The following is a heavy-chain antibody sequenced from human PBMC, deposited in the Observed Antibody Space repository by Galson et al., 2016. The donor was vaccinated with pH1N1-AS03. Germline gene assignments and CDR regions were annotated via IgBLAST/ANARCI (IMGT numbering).Heavy chain of an antibody. CDR1: GVSIRGYY. CDR2: IYNSGST. Sequence: ETLSLTCSVAGVSIRGYYWNWIRQTPGGGLEWIGYIYNSGSTDFNPSLKSRVTMSMDTSKNLFTLKLSSVSAADTAVYYCARGAPGDFGYWGQGTLVTVSS. D-gene: IGHD2-8*02. V-gene: IGHV4-59*01. CDR3: ARGAPGDFGY. J-gene: IGHJ4*02.